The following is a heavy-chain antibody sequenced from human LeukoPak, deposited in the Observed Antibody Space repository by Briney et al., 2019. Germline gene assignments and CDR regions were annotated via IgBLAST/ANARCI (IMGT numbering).Heavy chain of an antibody. D-gene: IGHD3-22*01. V-gene: IGHV1-69*13. CDR1: GGTFSSYA. CDR3: ARGPVGYYYGGYYFDY. CDR2: IIPIFGTA. Sequence: SVKVSFKASGGTFSSYAISWVRQAPGQGLEWMGGIIPIFGTANYAQKFQGRVTITADESTSTAYMELSSLRSEDTAVYYCARGPVGYYYGGYYFDYWGQGTLVTVSS. J-gene: IGHJ4*02.